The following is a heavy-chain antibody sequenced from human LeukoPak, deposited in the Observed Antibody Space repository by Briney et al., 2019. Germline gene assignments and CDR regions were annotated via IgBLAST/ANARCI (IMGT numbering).Heavy chain of an antibody. CDR2: ISGNQQNT. D-gene: IGHD2-15*01. Sequence: GASVKVSCKASGYTFISYGINWVRQAPGQGLEWMGWISGNQQNTHYAQSLQGRVSVTTDTSTSTAYMELRSLRSDDTAVYYCARGRGCSGGSCYSWYYYYYMDVWGKGTTVTVSS. CDR3: ARGRGCSGGSCYSWYYYYYMDV. V-gene: IGHV1-18*04. CDR1: GYTFISYG. J-gene: IGHJ6*03.